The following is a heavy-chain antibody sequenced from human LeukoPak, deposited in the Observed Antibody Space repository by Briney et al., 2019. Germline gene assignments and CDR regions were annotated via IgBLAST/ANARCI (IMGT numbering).Heavy chain of an antibody. CDR2: INSDGSST. V-gene: IGHV3-74*01. D-gene: IGHD6-13*01. Sequence: GGSLRLSCAASGFTFSSYWMHWVRQAPGKGVVWVSRINSDGSSTSYADSVKGRFTISRDNAKNTLYLQMNSLRAEDTAVYYCAREGIAAAGPANFYYYYGMDVWGQGTTVTVSS. J-gene: IGHJ6*02. CDR3: AREGIAAAGPANFYYYYGMDV. CDR1: GFTFSSYW.